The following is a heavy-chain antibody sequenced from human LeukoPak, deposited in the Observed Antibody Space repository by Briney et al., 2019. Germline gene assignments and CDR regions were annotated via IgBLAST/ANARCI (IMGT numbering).Heavy chain of an antibody. CDR2: ISSTGGTT. D-gene: IGHD5-12*01. CDR1: GFTFSSYG. V-gene: IGHV3-23*01. CDR3: AKDGAWLRFDD. Sequence: PGGSLRLSCAASGFTFSSYGMSWVRQAPGKGLEWVSAISSTGGTTYYADSVKGRFTISRDNSKNTLYLQMKNLRAEDTAVYYCAKDGAWLRFDDWGQGILVTVSS. J-gene: IGHJ4*02.